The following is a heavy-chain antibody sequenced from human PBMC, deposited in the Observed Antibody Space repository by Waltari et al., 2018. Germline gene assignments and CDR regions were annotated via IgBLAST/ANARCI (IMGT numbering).Heavy chain of an antibody. Sequence: EVQLLESGGGLVQPGGSLRLSCAASGFTFSSYAMSWVRQAPGKGLEWVSAISGSGGSTNYADSVKGRFTISRDNSKNTLYLQMNSLRAEDTAVYYCAKDLSVFYDILTGNRGGVDYWGQGTLVTVSS. J-gene: IGHJ4*02. D-gene: IGHD3-9*01. CDR2: ISGSGGST. V-gene: IGHV3-23*01. CDR1: GFTFSSYA. CDR3: AKDLSVFYDILTGNRGGVDY.